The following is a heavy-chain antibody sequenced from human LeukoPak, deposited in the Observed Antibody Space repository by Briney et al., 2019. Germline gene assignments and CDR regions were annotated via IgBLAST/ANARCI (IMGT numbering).Heavy chain of an antibody. CDR1: GYSMSSGYY. Sequence: SETLSLTCTVSGYSMSSGYYWGWIRQPPERGLEWIGSMYHTGSTYYNPSLKSRVTISVDTSKNQFYLKLSSVTAADTAVYYCARDTYYYGSGTYYFNYWGQGTLVTVSS. J-gene: IGHJ4*02. CDR2: MYHTGST. CDR3: ARDTYYYGSGTYYFNY. D-gene: IGHD3-10*01. V-gene: IGHV4-38-2*02.